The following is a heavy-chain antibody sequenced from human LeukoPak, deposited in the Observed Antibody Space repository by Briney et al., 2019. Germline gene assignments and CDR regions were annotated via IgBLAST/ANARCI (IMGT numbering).Heavy chain of an antibody. V-gene: IGHV4-30-4*01. D-gene: IGHD6-13*01. CDR1: GGSISSGDYY. CDR3: ARRARYSSSWPNAFDI. J-gene: IGHJ3*02. CDR2: IYYSGST. Sequence: SETLPLTCTVSGGSISSGDYYWSWIRQPPGKGLEWIGYIYYSGSTYYNPSLKSRVTISVDTSKNQFSLKLSSVTAADTAVYYCARRARYSSSWPNAFDIWGQGTMVTVSS.